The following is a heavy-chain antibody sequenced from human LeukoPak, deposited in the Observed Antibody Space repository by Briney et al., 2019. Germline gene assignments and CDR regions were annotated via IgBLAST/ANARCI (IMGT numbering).Heavy chain of an antibody. Sequence: SETLSLTCAVYGGSFSGYYWSWIRQPPGKGLEWIGEINHSGSTNYNPSLKSRVTISVDTSKNQFSLKLSSVTAADTAVYYCARDSGWYLTQFDYWGQGTLVTVSS. CDR3: ARDSGWYLTQFDY. CDR2: INHSGST. D-gene: IGHD6-19*01. CDR1: GGSFSGYY. V-gene: IGHV4-34*01. J-gene: IGHJ4*02.